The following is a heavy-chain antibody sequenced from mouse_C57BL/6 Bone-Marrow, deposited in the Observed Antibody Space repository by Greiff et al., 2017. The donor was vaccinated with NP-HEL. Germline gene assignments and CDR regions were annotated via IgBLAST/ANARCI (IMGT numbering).Heavy chain of an antibody. V-gene: IGHV1-81*01. CDR1: GYTFTSYG. CDR2: IYPRSGNT. J-gene: IGHJ3*01. Sequence: QVQLQQSGAELARPGASVKLSCKASGYTFTSYGISWVKQRTGQGLEWIGEIYPRSGNTYYNEKFKGKATLTADKSSSTAYMELRSLTSEDSAVYFCARYYYGSRPWFAYWGQGTLVTVSA. CDR3: ARYYYGSRPWFAY. D-gene: IGHD1-1*01.